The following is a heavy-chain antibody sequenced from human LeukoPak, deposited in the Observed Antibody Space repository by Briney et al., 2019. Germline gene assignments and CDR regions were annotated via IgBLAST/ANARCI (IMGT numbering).Heavy chain of an antibody. Sequence: GGSLRLSCAASGFTFSSYAMSWVRQAPGKGLVWVSAISGSGGSTYYADSVKGRFTISRDNSKNTLYLQMNSLRAEDTAVYYCASSDTAMVTYNYWGQGTLVTVSS. D-gene: IGHD5-18*01. J-gene: IGHJ4*02. CDR1: GFTFSSYA. V-gene: IGHV3-23*01. CDR2: ISGSGGST. CDR3: ASSDTAMVTYNY.